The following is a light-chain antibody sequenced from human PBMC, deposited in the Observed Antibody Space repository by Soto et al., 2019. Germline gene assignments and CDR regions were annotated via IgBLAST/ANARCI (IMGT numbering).Light chain of an antibody. V-gene: IGKV3-20*01. Sequence: EIVLTQSPGTLSLSPGERATLSCRASQSVSSNYLAWYQQKPGQAPRLLIYGASIRATGIPDRFSGSGSGTDFTLTITRLEPEDFAVYYCQHYGSTHTFGGGTKVEIK. J-gene: IGKJ4*01. CDR1: QSVSSNY. CDR3: QHYGSTHT. CDR2: GAS.